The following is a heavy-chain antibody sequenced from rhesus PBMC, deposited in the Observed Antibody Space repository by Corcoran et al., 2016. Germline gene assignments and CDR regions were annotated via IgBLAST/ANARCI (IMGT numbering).Heavy chain of an antibody. D-gene: IGHD2-27*01. CDR3: ARSPPRAYFRFDV. J-gene: IGHJ5-1*01. CDR2: IGGEKEST. V-gene: IGHV4-165*02. Sequence: QVQLQESGPGLVKSSETLSLTCAVSGGSLSGYYWNWIRQSPGKGLEWFGFIGGEKESTEYIHSLKSRVTSSTDTSKSQFSMKVRSGTAADTAVYYGARSPPRAYFRFDVWGSGVLVTVSS. CDR1: GGSLSGYY.